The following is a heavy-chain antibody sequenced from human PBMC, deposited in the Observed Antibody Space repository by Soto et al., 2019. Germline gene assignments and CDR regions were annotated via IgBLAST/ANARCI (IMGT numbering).Heavy chain of an antibody. V-gene: IGHV4-34*09. Sequence: SETLSLTCAVYGGSFTKFYWSWIRQHPGKGLEWIGEINHSGSTYFNPSLKSRVTISVDTSKNQFSLKLSSVTAADTAVYYCARGWFGELLYPMDVWGQGTTVTVSS. CDR3: ARGWFGELLYPMDV. CDR2: INHSGST. CDR1: GGSFTKFY. D-gene: IGHD3-10*01. J-gene: IGHJ6*02.